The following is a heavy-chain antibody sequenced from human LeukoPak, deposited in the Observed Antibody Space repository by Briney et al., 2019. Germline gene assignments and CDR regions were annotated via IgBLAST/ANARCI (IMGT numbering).Heavy chain of an antibody. Sequence: GESLKISCKGSGYSFTSYWIGWVRQMPGKGLEWMGIIYPGDSDTRYSPSFQGQVTISADKSISTAYLQWSSLKASDTAMYYCARIVPGLGSRWDYFEYWGQGTLVTVSS. CDR2: IYPGDSDT. J-gene: IGHJ4*02. V-gene: IGHV5-51*01. CDR3: ARIVPGLGSRWDYFEY. CDR1: GYSFTSYW. D-gene: IGHD6-13*01.